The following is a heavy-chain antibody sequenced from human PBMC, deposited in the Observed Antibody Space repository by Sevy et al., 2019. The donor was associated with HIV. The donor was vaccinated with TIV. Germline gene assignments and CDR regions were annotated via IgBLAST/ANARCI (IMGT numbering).Heavy chain of an antibody. CDR3: ARLESCGGDCYYFDY. CDR1: GYTFTDSD. V-gene: IGHV1-8*01. J-gene: IGHJ4*02. CDR2: LSPNSGLA. D-gene: IGHD2-21*02. Sequence: ASVKVSCKVSGYTFTDSDIIWVRQANGQGLECLGWLSPNSGLATETQKFQRRITMTRNPSISTVYMELSSLRFEDSAVYYCARLESCGGDCYYFDYWGQGTRVTVSS.